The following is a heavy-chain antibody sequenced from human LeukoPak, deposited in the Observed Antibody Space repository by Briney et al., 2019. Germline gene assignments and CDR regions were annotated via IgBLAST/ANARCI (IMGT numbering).Heavy chain of an antibody. CDR3: ARGQDIVVVVAATPFWYFDL. CDR1: GFTFSSYW. V-gene: IGHV3-7*01. CDR2: IKQDGSEK. J-gene: IGHJ2*01. D-gene: IGHD2-15*01. Sequence: PGGSLRLSCAASGFTFSSYWMSWVRQAPGKGLEWVANIKQDGSEKYYVDSVKGRFTISRDNAKNSLYLQMNSLRAEDTAVYYCARGQDIVVVVAATPFWYFDLWGRGTLVTVSS.